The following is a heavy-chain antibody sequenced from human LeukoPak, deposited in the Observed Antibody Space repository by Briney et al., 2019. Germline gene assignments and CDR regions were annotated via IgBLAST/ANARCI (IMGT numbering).Heavy chain of an antibody. Sequence: GASVKVSCKASGYTFTSYGISWVRQAPGQGLEWMGWISAYNGNTNYAQKLQGRVTMTTDTSTSTAYMELRSLRSDDTAVYYCARDQGGTVTTYYYYYYGMDVWGQGTTVTVSS. CDR2: ISAYNGNT. J-gene: IGHJ6*02. CDR1: GYTFTSYG. V-gene: IGHV1-18*01. CDR3: ARDQGGTVTTYYYYYYGMDV. D-gene: IGHD4-17*01.